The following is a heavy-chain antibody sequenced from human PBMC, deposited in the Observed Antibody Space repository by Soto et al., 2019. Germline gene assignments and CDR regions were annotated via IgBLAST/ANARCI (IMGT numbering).Heavy chain of an antibody. CDR3: ARDSIVVVPADRHYYYYGMDV. V-gene: IGHV1-2*04. Sequence: ASVKVSCKASGYTFTGYYMHWVRQAPGQGLEWMGWINPNSGGTNYAQKFQGWVTMTRDTSISTAYMELRRLRSDDTAVYYCARDSIVVVPADRHYYYYGMDVWGQGTTVTVSS. CDR2: INPNSGGT. J-gene: IGHJ6*02. D-gene: IGHD2-2*01. CDR1: GYTFTGYY.